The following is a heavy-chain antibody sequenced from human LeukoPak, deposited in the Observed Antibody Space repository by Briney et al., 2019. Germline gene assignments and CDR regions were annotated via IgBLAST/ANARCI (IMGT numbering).Heavy chain of an antibody. CDR2: ISCSGSTI. CDR3: ARCRDGYNPGVVLDH. V-gene: IGHV3-48*03. J-gene: IGHJ4*02. CDR1: GFTFSSHE. D-gene: IGHD5-24*01. Sequence: GGSLRLSCAASGFTFSSHEMNWVRQAPGKGLEWVSYISCSGSTIYYADSVKRRFTISRHNAKNSLYLQMNSLRAEDTAVYYCARCRDGYNPGVVLDHWAQGPLVTVSS.